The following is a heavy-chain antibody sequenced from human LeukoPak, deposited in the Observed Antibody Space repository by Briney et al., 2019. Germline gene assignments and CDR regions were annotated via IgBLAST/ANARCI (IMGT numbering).Heavy chain of an antibody. CDR3: AKDEATSGGGLAS. CDR2: MYTGGTT. Sequence: GRSLRLSCAASGFSVSGTHMSWVRQAPGKGLEWVSAMYTGGTTYYADSVQGRFTIYRDNSKNTLYLQMNSLRAEDTAVYYCAKDEATSGGGLASWGQGTLVSVSS. D-gene: IGHD3-16*01. J-gene: IGHJ4*02. CDR1: GFSVSGTH. V-gene: IGHV3-53*01.